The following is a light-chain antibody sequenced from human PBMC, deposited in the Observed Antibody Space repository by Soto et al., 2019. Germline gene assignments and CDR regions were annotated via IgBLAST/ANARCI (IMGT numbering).Light chain of an antibody. V-gene: IGKV3D-15*01. J-gene: IGKJ5*01. CDR2: DAS. CDR1: QSVSSY. CDR3: QQYYNWPIT. Sequence: DIVLTQSSATLSLSPGERATLSCKASQSVSSYLAWYQQKPGQAPRLLIYDASNRATGIPARFSGSGSGTEFTLTISSLQSEDVAVYYCQQYYNWPITFGQGTRLEIK.